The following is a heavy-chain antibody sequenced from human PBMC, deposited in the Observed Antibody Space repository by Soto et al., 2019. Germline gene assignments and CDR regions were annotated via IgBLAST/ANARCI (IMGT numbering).Heavy chain of an antibody. CDR3: ARDYSSGWHGSMDY. Sequence: PGGSLSLPCAASGVTLSSYGMPWVRPAPSTGLEWVAVIWYDGRNKYYADSVKGRFTISRDKSMNALYLQMNSLRAEDTAVYYCARDYSSGWHGSMDYWGQGTLVTVSS. J-gene: IGHJ4*02. V-gene: IGHV3-33*01. D-gene: IGHD6-19*01. CDR1: GVTLSSYG. CDR2: IWYDGRNK.